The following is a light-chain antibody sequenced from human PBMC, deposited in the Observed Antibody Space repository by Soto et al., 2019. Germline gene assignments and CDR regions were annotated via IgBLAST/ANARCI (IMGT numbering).Light chain of an antibody. J-gene: IGKJ4*01. CDR3: QHRHNWPPGAT. Sequence: EIVLTQSPATLSLSPGERATLSCRASQSISTDLAWYQQKPGQSPRLLIYDSSNRATGIPARFSGSGSGTDFTLTISRLEAEDSAVDCWQHRHNWPPGATFGGGTKVEIK. CDR1: QSISTD. V-gene: IGKV3-11*01. CDR2: DSS.